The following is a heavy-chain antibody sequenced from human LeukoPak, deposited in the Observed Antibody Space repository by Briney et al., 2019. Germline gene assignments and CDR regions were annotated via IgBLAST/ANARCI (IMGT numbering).Heavy chain of an antibody. V-gene: IGHV1-46*01. CDR2: INPSGGNT. J-gene: IGHJ4*02. D-gene: IGHD3-16*01. CDR3: AKIGGTDY. CDR1: GYTFTSYY. Sequence: ASVKVSCKASGYTFTSYYMHWERQAPGQGLEWMGIINPSGGNTSYAQKFQGRVTMTRDTSTSTIYMELSSLRSDDTAVYYCAKIGGTDYWGRGTLATAPS.